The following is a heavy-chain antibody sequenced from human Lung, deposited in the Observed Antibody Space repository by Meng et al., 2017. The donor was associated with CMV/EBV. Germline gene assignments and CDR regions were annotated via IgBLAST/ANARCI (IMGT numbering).Heavy chain of an antibody. D-gene: IGHD6-19*01. V-gene: IGHV4-4*02. CDR3: ASFPPPGKQWLVTNY. CDR1: VGSISSSNW. CDR2: IYHSGST. Sequence: LQAPVPELGKPSGTPRTPCVVSVGSISSSNWWSWVRQPPGKGLEWIGEIYHSGSTNYNPSLKSRVTISVDKSKNQFSLKLSSVTAADTAVYYCASFPPPGKQWLVTNYWGQGTLVTVSS. J-gene: IGHJ4*02.